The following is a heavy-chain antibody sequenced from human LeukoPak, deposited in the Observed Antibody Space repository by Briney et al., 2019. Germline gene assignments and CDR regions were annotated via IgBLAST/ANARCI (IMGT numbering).Heavy chain of an antibody. V-gene: IGHV3-30*02. CDR2: IRYDGSNK. J-gene: IGHJ4*02. CDR3: AKVGRRVVDTAMEYYFDY. CDR1: GFTFSSYG. D-gene: IGHD5-18*01. Sequence: GGSLRLSCAACGFTFSSYGMHWVRQAPGKGLEWVAFIRYDGSNKYYADSVKGRFTISRDNSKNTLYLQMNSLRAEDTAVYYCAKVGRRVVDTAMEYYFDYWGQGTLVTVSS.